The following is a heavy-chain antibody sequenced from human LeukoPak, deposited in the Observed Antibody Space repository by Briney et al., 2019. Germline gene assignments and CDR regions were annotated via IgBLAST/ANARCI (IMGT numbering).Heavy chain of an antibody. D-gene: IGHD2-15*01. CDR3: ATDLGYCSGGSCSTGFDP. V-gene: IGHV1-24*01. J-gene: IGHJ5*02. CDR2: FDPEDGET. CDR1: GYTLTELS. Sequence: ASVKVSCKVSGYTLTELSMHWVRQAPGKGLEWIGGFDPEDGETIYAQKFQGRVTMTEDTSIDTAYMELSSLRSEDTAVYYCATDLGYCSGGSCSTGFDPWGQGTLVTVSS.